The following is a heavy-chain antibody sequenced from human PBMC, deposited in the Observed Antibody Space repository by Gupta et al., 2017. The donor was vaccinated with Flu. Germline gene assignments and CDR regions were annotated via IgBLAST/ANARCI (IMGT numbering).Heavy chain of an antibody. Sequence: FIRDSNYYWGWIRQSPGKGMEWIGSIYFDGSTNYNPSLKSRVSMSVDMANNRFSLTLDSVAAADTSMYYCARQQRWGPNDFWGRGVLVTVSS. V-gene: IGHV4-39*01. J-gene: IGHJ4*02. CDR1: FIRDSNYY. D-gene: IGHD3-16*01. CDR3: ARQQRWGPNDF. CDR2: IYFDGST.